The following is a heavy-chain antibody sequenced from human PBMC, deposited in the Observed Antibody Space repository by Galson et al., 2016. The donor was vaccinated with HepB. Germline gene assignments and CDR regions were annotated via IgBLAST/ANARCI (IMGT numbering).Heavy chain of an antibody. Sequence: SVKVSCKASGYTFTSYGISWVRQAPGQGLEWMGWISGYNGDTIYAQRLQGRVTMTTDTSTSTAYMELRSLRSDDTAVDYCAKTKYCDVGGCYHSYGLDVWGQGTTVTVSS. CDR1: GYTFTSYG. J-gene: IGHJ6*02. V-gene: IGHV1-18*04. D-gene: IGHD2-15*01. CDR3: AKTKYCDVGGCYHSYGLDV. CDR2: ISGYNGDT.